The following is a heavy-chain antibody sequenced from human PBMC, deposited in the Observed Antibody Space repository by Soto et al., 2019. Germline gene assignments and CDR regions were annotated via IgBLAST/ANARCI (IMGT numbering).Heavy chain of an antibody. CDR1: GGSISSYY. CDR3: ARVLAYCGGDCSGSYYYGMDV. V-gene: IGHV4-59*01. J-gene: IGHJ6*02. D-gene: IGHD2-21*02. Sequence: SETLSLTCTVSGGSISSYYWSWIRQPPGKGLEWIGYIYYSGSTNYNPSLKSRVTISVDTSKNQFSLKLSSVTAADTAVYYCARVLAYCGGDCSGSYYYGMDVWGQGTTVPVS. CDR2: IYYSGST.